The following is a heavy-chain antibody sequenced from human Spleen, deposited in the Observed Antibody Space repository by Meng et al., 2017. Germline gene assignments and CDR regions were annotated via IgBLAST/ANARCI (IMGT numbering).Heavy chain of an antibody. CDR3: ARDGRSYSSTLITH. J-gene: IGHJ4*02. Sequence: SVKVSCKASGGTFSSYAISWVRQAPGQGLEWMGGIIPIFGTANYAQKFQGRVTITADESTSTAYMELSSLRSEDTAVYYCARDGRSYSSTLITHWGQGTLVTVS. CDR2: IIPIFGTA. CDR1: GGTFSSYA. D-gene: IGHD2-21*01. V-gene: IGHV1-69*13.